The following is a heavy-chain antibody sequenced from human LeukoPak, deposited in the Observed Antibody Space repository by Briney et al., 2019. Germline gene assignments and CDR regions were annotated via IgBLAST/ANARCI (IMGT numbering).Heavy chain of an antibody. J-gene: IGHJ4*02. D-gene: IGHD1-14*01. CDR1: GFTFTYYY. Sequence: ASVKVSCKASGFTFTYYYVHWVRLAPGQGLEWMGYINPHSGVTSFPQKFRGRVTLTTDTSISAAYMELSSLISDDTAMYYCVREGITKAFDLWGQGALGTVSS. CDR2: INPHSGVT. CDR3: VREGITKAFDL. V-gene: IGHV1-2*02.